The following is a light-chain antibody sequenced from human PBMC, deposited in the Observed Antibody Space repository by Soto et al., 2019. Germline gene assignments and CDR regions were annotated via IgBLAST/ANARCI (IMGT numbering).Light chain of an antibody. Sequence: EIVLTQSPAPLSLSPGEKATLSCRASQSVSNYLAWYQQKPGQAPRLLIYDASNRATGIPARFSGSGSGTDFTLTISSLEPEDFAVYYCQQRSNWPRFTFGQGTKVDIK. V-gene: IGKV3-11*01. CDR1: QSVSNY. CDR3: QQRSNWPRFT. J-gene: IGKJ2*01. CDR2: DAS.